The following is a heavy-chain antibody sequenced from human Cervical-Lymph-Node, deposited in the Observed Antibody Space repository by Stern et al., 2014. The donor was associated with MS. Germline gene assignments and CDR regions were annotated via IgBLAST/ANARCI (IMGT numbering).Heavy chain of an antibody. CDR3: ARPTTVTVGTMDV. Sequence: QVQLVESGAEGKKPGSSVKVSCKASGGTFSSYAINWVRQAPGQGLEWVGGIIPIFGTANYAQKFQGRVTITADDSTSTVYMELSSLRSEDTAVFYCARPTTVTVGTMDVWGQGTTGTVSS. CDR1: GGTFSSYA. D-gene: IGHD4-17*01. V-gene: IGHV1-69*01. J-gene: IGHJ6*02. CDR2: IIPIFGTA.